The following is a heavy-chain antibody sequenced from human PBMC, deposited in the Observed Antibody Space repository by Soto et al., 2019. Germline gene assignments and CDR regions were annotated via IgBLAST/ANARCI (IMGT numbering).Heavy chain of an antibody. V-gene: IGHV3-23*01. Sequence: GGSLRLSCAASGFTFSSYAMSWVRQAPGKGLEWVSAISGSGGSTYYADSVKGRFTISRDNSKNTLYLQMNSLRAEDTAVYYCAKAPSITIFGAPFDYWGQGTLVTVSS. D-gene: IGHD3-3*01. CDR1: GFTFSSYA. J-gene: IGHJ4*02. CDR3: AKAPSITIFGAPFDY. CDR2: ISGSGGST.